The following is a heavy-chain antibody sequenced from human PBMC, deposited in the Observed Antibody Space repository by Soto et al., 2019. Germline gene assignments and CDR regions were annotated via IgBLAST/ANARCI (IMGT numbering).Heavy chain of an antibody. CDR3: ARDGVNDDYFRGEYFQH. D-gene: IGHD4-17*01. CDR1: GFTFSSYS. J-gene: IGHJ1*01. CDR2: ISSSSSTI. V-gene: IGHV3-48*01. Sequence: EVQLVESGGGLVQPGGSLRLSCAASGFTFSSYSMNWVRQAPGKGLEWVSYISSSSSTIYYADSVKGRFTISRDNAKNSLYLQMNSLRAEDTAVYYCARDGVNDDYFRGEYFQHWGQGTLVTVSS.